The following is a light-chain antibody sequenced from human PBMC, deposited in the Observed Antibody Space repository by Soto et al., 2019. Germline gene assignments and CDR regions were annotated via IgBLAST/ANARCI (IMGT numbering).Light chain of an antibody. V-gene: IGLV2-11*01. CDR3: CSYADNYFYV. CDR1: SNDVGAYHY. J-gene: IGLJ1*01. Sequence: QSALTQPRSVSGSPGQSVTISCTGTSNDVGAYHYVSWYQHHPGKAPKLIIYDVTQRPSGIPDRFSGSKSGNTATLTISGLQADDEADYHCCSYADNYFYVFGTGTKLTVL. CDR2: DVT.